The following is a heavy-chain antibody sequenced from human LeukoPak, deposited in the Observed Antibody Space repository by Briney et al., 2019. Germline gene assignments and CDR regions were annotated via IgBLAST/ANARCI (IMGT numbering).Heavy chain of an antibody. J-gene: IGHJ5*02. V-gene: IGHV3-33*01. CDR1: GLTLRSYG. CDR2: IWYDGSNK. CDR3: ARANAAAGMYNWFDP. D-gene: IGHD6-13*01. Sequence: GGSLRLSCAASGLTLRSYGRNGVRQAQGKGRGGGAVIWYDGSNKYYADSVKGRFTISRDNSKNTLYLQMNSLRAEDTAVYYCARANAAAGMYNWFDPWGQGTLVTVSS.